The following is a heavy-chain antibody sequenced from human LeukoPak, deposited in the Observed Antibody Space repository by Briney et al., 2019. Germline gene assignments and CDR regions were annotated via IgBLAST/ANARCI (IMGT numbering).Heavy chain of an antibody. D-gene: IGHD3-9*01. CDR3: AKVLTGYCCYYGMDV. V-gene: IGHV3-23*01. Sequence: PGGSPRLSCAASGFTFSSCAMNWVRQAPGKGLEWVSAITGSGGSTYYADSVKGRFTISRDNSKNTLYLQMNSLRAEDTAIYYCAKVLTGYCCYYGMDVWGQGTTVTVSS. CDR1: GFTFSSCA. CDR2: ITGSGGST. J-gene: IGHJ6*02.